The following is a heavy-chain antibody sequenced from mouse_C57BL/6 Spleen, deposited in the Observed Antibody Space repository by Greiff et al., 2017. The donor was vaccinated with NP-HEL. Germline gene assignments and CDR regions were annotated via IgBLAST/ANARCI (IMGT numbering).Heavy chain of an antibody. CDR1: GYSFTGYY. D-gene: IGHD2-3*01. V-gene: IGHV1-42*01. CDR2: INPSTGGT. CDR3: ERNDGYSWFAY. J-gene: IGHJ3*01. Sequence: EVQLQQSGPELVKPGASVKISCKASGYSFTGYYMNWVKQSPEKSLEWIGEINPSTGGTTYNQKFKAKATLTVDKSSSTAYMQLKSLTSEDSAVYYCERNDGYSWFAYWGQGTLVTVSA.